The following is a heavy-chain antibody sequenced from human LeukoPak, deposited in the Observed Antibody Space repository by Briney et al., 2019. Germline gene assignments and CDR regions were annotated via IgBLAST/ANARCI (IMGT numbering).Heavy chain of an antibody. Sequence: GGSLRLSCAASGFTFSSYAMSWVRQAPGKGLEWVSAIGGSGGSTYYADSVKGRFTISRDNSKNTLYLQMNSLRAEDTAVYYCAKDPDGENWFDPWGQGTLVTVSS. CDR3: AKDPDGENWFDP. CDR1: GFTFSSYA. J-gene: IGHJ5*02. V-gene: IGHV3-23*01. CDR2: IGGSGGST. D-gene: IGHD1-14*01.